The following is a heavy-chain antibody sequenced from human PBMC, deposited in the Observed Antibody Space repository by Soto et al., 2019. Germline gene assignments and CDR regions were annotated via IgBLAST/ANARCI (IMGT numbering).Heavy chain of an antibody. V-gene: IGHV3-30*18. J-gene: IGHJ4*02. Sequence: QVQLVESGGGVVQPGRSLRLSCAASGFTFSSYGMHCVRQAPGKGLEWVAVISYEGSNKYYADSVKGRFTISRDNTKNTLYLQMNSLRAEDTAVYYYAKETYAGPLDYWGQGTMVTVSS. CDR3: AKETYAGPLDY. CDR1: GFTFSSYG. CDR2: ISYEGSNK.